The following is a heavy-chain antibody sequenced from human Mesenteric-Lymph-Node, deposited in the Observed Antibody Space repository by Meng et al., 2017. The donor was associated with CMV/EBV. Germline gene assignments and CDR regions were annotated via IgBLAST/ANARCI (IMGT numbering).Heavy chain of an antibody. CDR1: GFTLSSYE. V-gene: IGHV3-48*03. CDR2: ISSSGSTI. CDR3: AREKYYYDSVD. D-gene: IGHD3-22*01. Sequence: GGSLRLSCAASGFTLSSYEMNWVRQAPGKGLEWVSYISSSGSTIYYADSVKGRFTISRDNAKNSLYLQMNSLRAEDTAVYYCAREKYYYDSVDWGQGTLVTVSS. J-gene: IGHJ4*02.